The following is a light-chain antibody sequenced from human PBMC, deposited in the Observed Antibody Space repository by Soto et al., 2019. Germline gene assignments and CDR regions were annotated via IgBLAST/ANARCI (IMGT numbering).Light chain of an antibody. V-gene: IGLV1-47*01. CDR3: AAWDDSLSGYV. Sequence: QSVLTQPPSASGTPGQRVTISCSGSSSNIRSNYVYWYHQLPGTAPKLLIYRNNQRPSGVPDRFSGSKSGTSASLAISGLRSEDEADYFCAAWDDSLSGYVFGTGTKLTVL. J-gene: IGLJ1*01. CDR2: RNN. CDR1: SSNIRSNY.